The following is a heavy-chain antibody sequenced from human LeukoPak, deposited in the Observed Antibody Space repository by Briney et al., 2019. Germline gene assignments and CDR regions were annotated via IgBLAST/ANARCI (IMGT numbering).Heavy chain of an antibody. J-gene: IGHJ4*02. CDR1: GYTFTGYY. V-gene: IGHV1-2*02. CDR2: INPNSGVT. D-gene: IGHD3-22*01. CDR3: ARTYYDSSGYVPFDY. Sequence: ASVKVSCKSSGYTFTGYYMHWVRQAPGQGLEWMGWINPNSGVTNYAQRFQGRVTMTRDTSISTAYMELSRLRSDDTAVYYCARTYYDSSGYVPFDYWGQGTLVTVSS.